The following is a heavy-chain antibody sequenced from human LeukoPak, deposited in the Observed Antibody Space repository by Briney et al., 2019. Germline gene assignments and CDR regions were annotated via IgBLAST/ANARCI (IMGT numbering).Heavy chain of an antibody. V-gene: IGHV3-11*01. CDR2: ISKTGTSV. Sequence: GGSLRLSCITSGLNFSVYYMTWIRQAPGNGLGAPGNGLEWLSHISKTGTSVYYADSVRGRFTISRDNAKNSLYLHMNNLRAEDTAVYYCVAGVALDYWGQGALVTVSS. D-gene: IGHD3-3*01. J-gene: IGHJ4*02. CDR3: VAGVALDY. CDR1: GLNFSVYY.